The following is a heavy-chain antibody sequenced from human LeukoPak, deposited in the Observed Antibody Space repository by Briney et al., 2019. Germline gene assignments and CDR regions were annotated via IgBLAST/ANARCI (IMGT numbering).Heavy chain of an antibody. J-gene: IGHJ4*02. Sequence: GGSLRLSCAASGFTFSSHAMHWVRQAPGKGLEWVAVISYDGSNKYYADSVKGRFTISRDNSKNTLYLQMNSLRAEDTAVYYCARDQVRGSYLLDYWGQGTLVTVSS. CDR1: GFTFSSHA. V-gene: IGHV3-30*04. CDR2: ISYDGSNK. D-gene: IGHD1-26*01. CDR3: ARDQVRGSYLLDY.